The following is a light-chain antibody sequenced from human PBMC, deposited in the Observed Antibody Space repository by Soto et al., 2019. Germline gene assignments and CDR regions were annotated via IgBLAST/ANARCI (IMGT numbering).Light chain of an antibody. CDR3: QQSYSTPFT. CDR2: AAS. Sequence: DIQMTQSPSSLSASVVDRVTITCRASQSISSYLNWYQQKPGKAPKLLIYAASSLQSGVPSRFSGSGSGTDFTLTISSLQPEDFATYYCQQSYSTPFTVGPGPTVDIK. J-gene: IGKJ3*01. V-gene: IGKV1-39*01. CDR1: QSISSY.